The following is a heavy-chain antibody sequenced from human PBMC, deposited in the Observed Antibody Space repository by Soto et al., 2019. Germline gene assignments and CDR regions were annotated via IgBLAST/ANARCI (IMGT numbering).Heavy chain of an antibody. D-gene: IGHD2-21*02. Sequence: QVQLVQSGAEVKKPGASVKVSCKASGYTFTSYGISWVRLAPGQGLEWMGWISAYNGNTNYAQKLQGRVTMTTDTSTITAYMELRSLRADDTAVYYCARLTYCGGDCYWGDAFDIWGQGTMVTVSS. CDR1: GYTFTSYG. J-gene: IGHJ3*02. V-gene: IGHV1-18*04. CDR2: ISAYNGNT. CDR3: ARLTYCGGDCYWGDAFDI.